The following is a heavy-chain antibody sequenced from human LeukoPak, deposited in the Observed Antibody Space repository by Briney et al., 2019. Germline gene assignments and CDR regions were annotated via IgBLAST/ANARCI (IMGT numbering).Heavy chain of an antibody. V-gene: IGHV1-2*02. Sequence: GASVKVSCKASGYTFTDYYMHWVRQAPGQGLEWMGWINPNSGGTNYAQKFQGRVTMTRDTSISTAYMELSRLRSDDTAVYYCARDDSYSSSLGYWGQGTLVTVSS. J-gene: IGHJ4*02. CDR2: INPNSGGT. D-gene: IGHD6-13*01. CDR3: ARDDSYSSSLGY. CDR1: GYTFTDYY.